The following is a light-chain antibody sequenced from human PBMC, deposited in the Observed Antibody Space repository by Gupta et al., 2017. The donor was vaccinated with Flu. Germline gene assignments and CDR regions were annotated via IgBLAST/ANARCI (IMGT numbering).Light chain of an antibody. CDR1: QSLANN. CDR3: QQYHNWPRT. Sequence: PATLSVSPGERATLSCRASQSLANNLAWFQQRPGQAPRLLIYGASTRGTTVPAMFSGSGSGTDFTLTISSLQSEDFAVYYCQQYHNWPRTFGPGTKVEVK. CDR2: GAS. J-gene: IGKJ1*01. V-gene: IGKV3-15*01.